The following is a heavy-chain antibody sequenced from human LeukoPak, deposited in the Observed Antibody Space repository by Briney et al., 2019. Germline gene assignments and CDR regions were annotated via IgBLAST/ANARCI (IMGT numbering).Heavy chain of an antibody. J-gene: IGHJ4*02. D-gene: IGHD5-18*01. CDR1: GGSFSGYY. Sequence: PSETLSLTCAVYGGSFSGYYWSWIRQPPGKGLEWIGEINHSGSTNYNPSLKSRVTISVDTPKNQFSLKLSSVTAADTAVYYCASLTVDTAMVEDYWGQGTLVTVSS. CDR3: ASLTVDTAMVEDY. V-gene: IGHV4-34*01. CDR2: INHSGST.